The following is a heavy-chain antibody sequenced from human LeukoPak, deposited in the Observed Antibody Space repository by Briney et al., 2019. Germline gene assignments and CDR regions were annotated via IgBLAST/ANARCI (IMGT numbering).Heavy chain of an antibody. J-gene: IGHJ4*02. Sequence: SETLSLTCTVSGGSISSYYWSWIRQPAGKGLEWIGRIYTSGSTNYNPSLKSRVTMSVDTSKNQFSLKLSSVTAADTAVYYCARDPYYYDSSGGFLVDYWGQGTLVTVSS. V-gene: IGHV4-4*07. CDR1: GGSISSYY. CDR3: ARDPYYYDSSGGFLVDY. D-gene: IGHD3-22*01. CDR2: IYTSGST.